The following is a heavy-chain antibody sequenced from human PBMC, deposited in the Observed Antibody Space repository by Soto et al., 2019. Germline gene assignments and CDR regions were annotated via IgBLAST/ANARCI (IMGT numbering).Heavy chain of an antibody. Sequence: PGGSLRLSCAVSGFIFDDYGMGWVRQAPGKGLEWVSGINWSGGSTGYADSVQGRFTISRDNGKNSLYLQMNSLGAEDTALYYCTRVEGYFDYYGMDVWGQGTTVTVSS. CDR3: TRVEGYFDYYGMDV. CDR2: INWSGGST. D-gene: IGHD3-9*01. CDR1: GFIFDDYG. J-gene: IGHJ6*02. V-gene: IGHV3-20*04.